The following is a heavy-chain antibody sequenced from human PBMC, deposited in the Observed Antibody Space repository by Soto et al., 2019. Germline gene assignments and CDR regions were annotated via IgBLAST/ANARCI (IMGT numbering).Heavy chain of an antibody. CDR1: GYTFTSYY. CDR2: INPSGGST. J-gene: IGHJ6*02. CDR3: ARLYCSGGSFYPRRYGMDV. D-gene: IGHD2-15*01. Sequence: QVQLVQSGAEVKKPGASVKVSCKASGYTFTSYYMHWVRQAPGQGLEWMGIINPSGGSTSYAQKFQGRVTMTRDTSTSTVYMELSSLRSEDTAVYYCARLYCSGGSFYPRRYGMDVWGQGTTVTVSS. V-gene: IGHV1-46*03.